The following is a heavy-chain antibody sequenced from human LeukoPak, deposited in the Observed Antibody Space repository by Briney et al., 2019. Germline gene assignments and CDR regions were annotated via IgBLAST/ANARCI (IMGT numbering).Heavy chain of an antibody. J-gene: IGHJ4*02. CDR2: IYPRDGST. D-gene: IGHD6-19*01. Sequence: ASVTVSCKASGYSFTSNYIHWVRQAPGQGLEWMGMIYPRDGSTSYAQKFQGRVTVTRDTSTSTVHMELSGLRSEDTAVYYCARDIVVAGTFTYDYWGQGTLVTVSS. V-gene: IGHV1-46*01. CDR1: GYSFTSNY. CDR3: ARDIVVAGTFTYDY.